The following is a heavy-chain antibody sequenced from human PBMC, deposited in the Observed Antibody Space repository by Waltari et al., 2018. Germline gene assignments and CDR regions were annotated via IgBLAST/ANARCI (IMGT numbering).Heavy chain of an antibody. CDR1: GGSISSYS. CDR2: IYYSGST. Sequence: QVQLQESGPGLVKPSETLSLTCTVPGGSISSYSWSWIRQPPGKGLEWIGYIYYSGSTNYNPSLKSRVTISVDTSKNQFSLKLSSVTAADTAVYYCARGLISSGYYSGGWFDPWGQGTLVTVSS. V-gene: IGHV4-59*01. CDR3: ARGLISSGYYSGGWFDP. D-gene: IGHD3-22*01. J-gene: IGHJ5*02.